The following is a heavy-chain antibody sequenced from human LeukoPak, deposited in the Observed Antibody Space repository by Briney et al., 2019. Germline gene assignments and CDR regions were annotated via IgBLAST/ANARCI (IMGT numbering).Heavy chain of an antibody. Sequence: GGSLRLSCAASGFTFSSYSMNWVRQAPGKGLEWVSSISSSSSYIYYADSVKGRFTISRDNAKNSLYLQMNSLRAEDTAVYYCARDLRQQQVRRSPTEFDPWGQGTLVTVSS. J-gene: IGHJ5*02. CDR3: ARDLRQQQVRRSPTEFDP. V-gene: IGHV3-21*01. CDR2: ISSSSSYI. CDR1: GFTFSSYS. D-gene: IGHD6-13*01.